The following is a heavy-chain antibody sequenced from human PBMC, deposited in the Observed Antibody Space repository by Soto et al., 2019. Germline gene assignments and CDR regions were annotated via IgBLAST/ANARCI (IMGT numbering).Heavy chain of an antibody. J-gene: IGHJ4*02. CDR1: GFSLSSTRMA. D-gene: IGHD6-19*01. CDR2: IYWDDDK. Sequence: SGPTLVNPTQTLTLTCTFSGFSLSSTRMAVGWIRQPPGKALEWLALIYWDDDKRYSPFLKSRLTITKDTSKNQVVLTMSNTDPVDTVRYYCAHIVVAGLGYYFDYWGQGTLVTVSS. V-gene: IGHV2-5*02. CDR3: AHIVVAGLGYYFDY.